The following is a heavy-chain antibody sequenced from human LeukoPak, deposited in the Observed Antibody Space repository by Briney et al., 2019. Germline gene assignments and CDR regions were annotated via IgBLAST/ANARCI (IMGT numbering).Heavy chain of an antibody. V-gene: IGHV1-24*01. CDR2: FDPEDGET. CDR3: ARGSLTAANFDL. J-gene: IGHJ2*01. Sequence: ASVKVSCKVSGYTLTELSMHWVRQAPGKGLEWMGGFDPEDGETIYAQKFQGRVTMTEDTSTDTAYMELSSLRSEDTAVYYCARGSLTAANFDLWGRGTLVTVSS. D-gene: IGHD2-15*01. CDR1: GYTLTELS.